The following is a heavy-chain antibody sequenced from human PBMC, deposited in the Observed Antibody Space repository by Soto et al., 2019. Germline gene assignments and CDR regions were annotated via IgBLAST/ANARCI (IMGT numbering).Heavy chain of an antibody. CDR1: GFTVSSNY. CDR3: ASSGYSSSWLMFDP. V-gene: IGHV3-53*04. Sequence: GGSLRLSCAASGFTVSSNYMSWVRQAPGKGLEWVSVIYSGGSTYYADSVKGRFTISRHNSKNTLYLQMNSLRAEDTAVYYCASSGYSSSWLMFDPWGQGTLVTVSS. J-gene: IGHJ5*02. D-gene: IGHD6-13*01. CDR2: IYSGGST.